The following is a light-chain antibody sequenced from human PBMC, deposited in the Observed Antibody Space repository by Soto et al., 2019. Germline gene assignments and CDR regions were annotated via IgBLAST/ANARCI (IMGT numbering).Light chain of an antibody. J-gene: IGKJ1*01. V-gene: IGKV3-20*01. CDR2: IAS. CDR1: QSVGGSS. CDR3: QQYGRSPRT. Sequence: ETLLTQSPGTLSLSPGERATLSCRASQSVGGSSLAWYQQRPGQAPRLLIYIASTRAAGIPDRFSGSGSGTDFTLTISRLEPVDFAVYYCQQYGRSPRTFGQGTKVDIK.